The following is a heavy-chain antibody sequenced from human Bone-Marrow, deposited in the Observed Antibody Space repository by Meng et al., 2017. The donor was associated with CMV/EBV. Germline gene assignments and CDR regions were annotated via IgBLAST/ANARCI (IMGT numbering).Heavy chain of an antibody. V-gene: IGHV4-59*01. CDR2: IYYSGST. D-gene: IGHD1-26*01. CDR3: ARGMVGAFDP. J-gene: IGHJ5*02. CDR1: GGTISSYY. Sequence: GSLRLSCTASGGTISSYYWSWIRQPPGKGLEWIGYIYYSGSTNYNPSLKSRVTISVDTSKNQSSQKLSSVTAADTAVYYCARGMVGAFDPWGQGTLVTVSS.